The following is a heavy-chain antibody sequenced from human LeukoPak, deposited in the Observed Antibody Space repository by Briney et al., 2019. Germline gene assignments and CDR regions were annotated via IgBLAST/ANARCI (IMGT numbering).Heavy chain of an antibody. Sequence: PSETLSLTCTVSGGSISSSSYYWGWIRQPPGKGLEWIGSIYYSGSTYYNPSLKSRVTISVDTSKNQFSLKLSSVTAADTAVYYCARLRGDGYNWPRELHNFDYWGQGTLVTVSS. V-gene: IGHV4-39*07. CDR2: IYYSGST. J-gene: IGHJ4*02. D-gene: IGHD5-24*01. CDR1: GGSISSSSYY. CDR3: ARLRGDGYNWPRELHNFDY.